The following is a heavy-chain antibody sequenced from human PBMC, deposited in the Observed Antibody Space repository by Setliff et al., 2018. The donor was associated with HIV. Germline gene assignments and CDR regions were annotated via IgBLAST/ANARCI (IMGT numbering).Heavy chain of an antibody. CDR3: AGSWSRVPYYGMDV. J-gene: IGHJ6*02. CDR1: GSAFPSYD. CDR2: MNPNSGNT. Sequence: ASVKVSCKASGSAFPSYDINWVRQATGRGPEWMGWMNPNSGNTGYAQKFQGRVTMTRNTSISTAYMELSSLRSEDTAVYYCAGSWSRVPYYGMDVWGQGTTVTVSS. V-gene: IGHV1-8*01. D-gene: IGHD6-13*01.